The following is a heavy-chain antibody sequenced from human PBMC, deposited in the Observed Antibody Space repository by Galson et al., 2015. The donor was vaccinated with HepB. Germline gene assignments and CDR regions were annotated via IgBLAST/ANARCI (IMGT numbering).Heavy chain of an antibody. CDR3: ARLDLAAALNGDY. CDR1: GYSFTNYW. D-gene: IGHD6-13*01. J-gene: IGHJ4*02. V-gene: IGHV5-10-1*01. Sequence: SGAEVKKPGESLRISCKGSGYSFTNYWITWVRQMPGKGLEWMGRIDPSDSYTNYSPSFQGHVTISADKSISTAYLQWSSLKASDTAIYYCARLDLAAALNGDYWGQGTLVTVSS. CDR2: IDPSDSYT.